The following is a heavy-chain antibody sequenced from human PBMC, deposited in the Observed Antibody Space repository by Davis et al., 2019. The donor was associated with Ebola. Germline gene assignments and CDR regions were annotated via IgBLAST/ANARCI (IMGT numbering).Heavy chain of an antibody. CDR1: GYTFTSYG. J-gene: IGHJ5*02. Sequence: ASVKVSCKASGYTFTSYGISSVRQAPGQGLEWMGWISAYNGNTNYAQKLQGRVTMTTDTSTSTAYMELRSLRSDDTAVYYCARALTTVTTGWFDPWGQGTLVTVSS. V-gene: IGHV1-18*01. D-gene: IGHD4-17*01. CDR3: ARALTTVTTGWFDP. CDR2: ISAYNGNT.